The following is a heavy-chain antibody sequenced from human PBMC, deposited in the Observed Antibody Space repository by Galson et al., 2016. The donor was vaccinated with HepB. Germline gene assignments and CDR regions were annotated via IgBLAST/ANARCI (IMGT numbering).Heavy chain of an antibody. CDR1: GFTFSTYG. V-gene: IGHV3-21*01. CDR2: INNIGSHI. Sequence: SLRLSCAASGFTFSTYGMNWVRQAPGRGLEWVSHINNIGSHIYYADSLKGRLTISRDNAKNSLHLQMSSLRAEDTAIYYCARDWETEAPPAPLEAPAIYGMDVWGHGTTVTVSS. J-gene: IGHJ6*02. CDR3: ARDWETEAPPAPLEAPAIYGMDV. D-gene: IGHD1-26*01.